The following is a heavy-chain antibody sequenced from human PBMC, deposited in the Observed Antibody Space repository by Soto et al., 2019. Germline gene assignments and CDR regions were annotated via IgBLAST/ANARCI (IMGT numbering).Heavy chain of an antibody. CDR3: ARESEDLTTNFDY. Sequence: PGGSLRLSCAASGFTFTGYSMNWVRQAPGKGLEWVSSIISTTNYIYYGDSIKGRFTISRDNAKNSLYLEMNSLRAEDTAVYYCARESEDLTTNFDYWGQGSLVTVCS. J-gene: IGHJ4*02. CDR1: GFTFTGYS. CDR2: IISTTNYI. V-gene: IGHV3-21*06.